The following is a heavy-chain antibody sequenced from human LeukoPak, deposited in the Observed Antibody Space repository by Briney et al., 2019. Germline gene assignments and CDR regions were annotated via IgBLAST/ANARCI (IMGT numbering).Heavy chain of an antibody. CDR1: GFTFSSYG. CDR3: ARDTGSYHTFDY. J-gene: IGHJ4*02. D-gene: IGHD1-26*01. CDR2: IRYDGSNK. Sequence: PGGSLRLSCAASGFTFSSYGMHWVCQAPGKGLEWVAFIRYDGSNKYYADSVKGRFTISRDNSKNTLYLQMNSLRAEDTAVYYCARDTGSYHTFDYWGQGTLVTVSS. V-gene: IGHV3-30*02.